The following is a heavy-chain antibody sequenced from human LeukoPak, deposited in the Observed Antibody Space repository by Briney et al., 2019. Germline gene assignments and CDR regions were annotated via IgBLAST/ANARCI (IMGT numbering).Heavy chain of an antibody. CDR1: GYSISSGYY. CDR3: ATDVDTAMATDY. V-gene: IGHV4-38-2*02. D-gene: IGHD5-18*01. Sequence: PSETLSLTCAVSGYSISSGYYWGWIRQPLGKGLEWIGSIYHSGSTYYNPSLKSRVTISVDTSKNQFSLKLSSVTAADTAVYYCATDVDTAMATDYRGQGTLVTVSS. J-gene: IGHJ4*02. CDR2: IYHSGST.